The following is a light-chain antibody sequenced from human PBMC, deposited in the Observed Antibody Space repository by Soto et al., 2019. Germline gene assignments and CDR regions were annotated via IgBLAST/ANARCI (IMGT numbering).Light chain of an antibody. CDR1: SANNGAGYD. CDR2: GNS. Sequence: QSVLTQPPSVSGAPGQRVTISCTGSSANNGAGYDVHWYQQLPGTAPKLLIYGNSNRPSGVPDRFSGSKSGTSASLAITGLQAEDEADYYCQSYDSSLSDSYVFGTGTKVTVL. J-gene: IGLJ1*01. CDR3: QSYDSSLSDSYV. V-gene: IGLV1-40*01.